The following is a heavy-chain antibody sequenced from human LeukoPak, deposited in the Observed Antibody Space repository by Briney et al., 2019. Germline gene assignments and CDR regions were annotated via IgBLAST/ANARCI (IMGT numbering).Heavy chain of an antibody. CDR3: ARDRGNIVVVTGAFDI. Sequence: PGGSLRLSCAASGFTFSSYGMHWVRQAPGKGLEWVAVIWYDGSNKYYADSVKGRFTISRDNSKNTLYLQMNSLRAEDTAVYYCARDRGNIVVVTGAFDIWGQGTMVTVSS. CDR1: GFTFSSYG. D-gene: IGHD2-2*01. J-gene: IGHJ3*02. V-gene: IGHV3-33*01. CDR2: IWYDGSNK.